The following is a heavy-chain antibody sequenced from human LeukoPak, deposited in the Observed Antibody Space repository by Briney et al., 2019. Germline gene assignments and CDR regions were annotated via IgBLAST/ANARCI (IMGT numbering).Heavy chain of an antibody. Sequence: GGSLRLSCAASGFTFSSYWMSWVRQAPGKGLEWVANIKQDGSEKYYVDSVKGRFTISRDNAKNSLYLQMNSLRAEDTAVYYCVRENSGWYRSALGRETAYYYYYMDVWGKGTTVTVS. CDR2: IKQDGSEK. CDR1: GFTFSSYW. CDR3: VRENSGWYRSALGRETAYYYYYMDV. J-gene: IGHJ6*03. D-gene: IGHD6-19*01. V-gene: IGHV3-7*01.